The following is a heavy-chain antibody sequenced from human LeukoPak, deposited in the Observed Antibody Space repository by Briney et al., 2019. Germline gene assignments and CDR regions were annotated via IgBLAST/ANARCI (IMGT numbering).Heavy chain of an antibody. V-gene: IGHV3-30*18. CDR3: AKERLGYYGMDV. D-gene: IGHD7-27*01. CDR1: GFTFSNCG. J-gene: IGHJ6*02. Sequence: GGSLRLSCAASGFTFSNCGMHWVRQGPGKGLEWVAVISYDGSNKYYADSVKGRFTISRDNSENTLYLQMNSLRPEDTAVYYCAKERLGYYGMDVWGQGTTVTVSS. CDR2: ISYDGSNK.